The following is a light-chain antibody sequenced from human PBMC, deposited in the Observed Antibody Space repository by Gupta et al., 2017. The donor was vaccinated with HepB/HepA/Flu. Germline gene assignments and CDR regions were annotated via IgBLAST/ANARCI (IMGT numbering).Light chain of an antibody. V-gene: IGLV2-14*01. CDR2: DVI. Sequence: SALPQPASVSGSPGQSITISCTGTSSDVGGYNSVSWYQQYPGKAPKLMIYDVINRPLGVANRFSGSKSGNTASLTISGLQAEDEADYYCNSYTSINTVVFGGGTKVTVL. J-gene: IGLJ2*01. CDR1: SSDVGGYNS. CDR3: NSYTSINTVV.